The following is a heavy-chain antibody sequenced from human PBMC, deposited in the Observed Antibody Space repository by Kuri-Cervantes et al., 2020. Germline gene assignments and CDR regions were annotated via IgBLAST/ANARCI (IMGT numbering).Heavy chain of an antibody. CDR3: AGHSSSGY. CDR2: ISYDGSNK. Sequence: GGSLRLSCAASGFTFSSYAMHWVRQAPGKGLEWVAVISYDGSNKYYADSVKGRFTISRDNSKNTLYLQMNSLRAEDTAVYYCAGHSSSGYWGQGTLVTVSS. CDR1: GFTFSSYA. D-gene: IGHD6-6*01. V-gene: IGHV3-30*01. J-gene: IGHJ4*02.